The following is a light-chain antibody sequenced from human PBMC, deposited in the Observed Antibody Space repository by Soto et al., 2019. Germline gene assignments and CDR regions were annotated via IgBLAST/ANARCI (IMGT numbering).Light chain of an antibody. J-gene: IGLJ2*01. CDR1: SSDIGCYNY. CDR2: GVS. CDR3: SSYTSSSTRV. Sequence: QSALTQPASVSGSPGQSITISCTGTSSDIGCYNYVSWYQQHPGKAPKLMIYGVSDRPSGVSTRVSGSRSGNTASLTISGLQAEGEADYYCSSYTSSSTRVFGGGTKLTVL. V-gene: IGLV2-14*01.